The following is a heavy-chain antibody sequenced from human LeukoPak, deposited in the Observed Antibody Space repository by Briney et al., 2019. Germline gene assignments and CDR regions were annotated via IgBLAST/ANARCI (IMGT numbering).Heavy chain of an antibody. V-gene: IGHV3-21*01. CDR3: ARVGSNMVRGPYGMDV. CDR2: ISSSSSYI. CDR1: GFTFSSYS. Sequence: GGSLRLSCSASGFTFSSYSMNWVRQAPGKGLEWVSSISSSSSYIYYADSVKGRFTISRDNAKNSLYLQMNSLRAEDTAVYYCARVGSNMVRGPYGMDVWGKGTTVTVSS. D-gene: IGHD3-10*01. J-gene: IGHJ6*04.